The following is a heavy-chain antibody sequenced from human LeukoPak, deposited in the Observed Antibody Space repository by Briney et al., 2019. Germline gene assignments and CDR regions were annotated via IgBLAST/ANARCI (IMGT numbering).Heavy chain of an antibody. V-gene: IGHV1-69*13. Sequence: ASVKVSCKASGGTFSSYAISWVRQAPGQGLEWMGGIIPIFGTANHAQKFQGRVTITADESTSTAYMELSSLRSEDTAVYYCARGGCSSTSCSPADYWGQGTLVTVSS. J-gene: IGHJ4*02. CDR1: GGTFSSYA. CDR3: ARGGCSSTSCSPADY. CDR2: IIPIFGTA. D-gene: IGHD2-2*01.